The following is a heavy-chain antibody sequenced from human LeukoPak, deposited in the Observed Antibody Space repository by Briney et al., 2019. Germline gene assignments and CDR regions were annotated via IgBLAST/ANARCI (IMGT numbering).Heavy chain of an antibody. CDR2: ISSSGSTI. D-gene: IGHD2-15*01. J-gene: IGHJ4*02. V-gene: IGHV3-48*03. CDR3: ARAENLGYCSGGSCYATVFDY. Sequence: GGSLRLSCAASGFTFSSYEMNWVRQAPGKGLGWVSYISSSGSTIYYADSVKGRFTISRDNAKNSLYLQMNSLRAEDTAVYYCARAENLGYCSGGSCYATVFDYWGQGTLVTVSS. CDR1: GFTFSSYE.